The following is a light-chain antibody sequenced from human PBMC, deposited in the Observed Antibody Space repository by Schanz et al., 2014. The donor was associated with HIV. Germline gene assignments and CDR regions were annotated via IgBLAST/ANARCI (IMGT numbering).Light chain of an antibody. J-gene: IGKJ2*01. V-gene: IGKV1-9*01. CDR3: QQLNSFPYT. Sequence: DIQLSQSPSFLSASVGDRVTVTCRASQGISTYFAWYQQKPGKAPNLLIYAASTLHTGVPLRFSGSGSGTDFTLTINGLQPDDFATYYCQQLNSFPYTFGQGTMLEI. CDR1: QGISTY. CDR2: AAS.